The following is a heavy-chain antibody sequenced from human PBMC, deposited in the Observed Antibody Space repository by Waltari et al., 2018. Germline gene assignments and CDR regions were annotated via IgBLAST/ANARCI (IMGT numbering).Heavy chain of an antibody. V-gene: IGHV3-7*01. Sequence: EVQLVESGGGLVQPGGSLRLSCAASGFTLSTRWMRWVRQAQGKGLEGVANIKQEGREEYYVDSMRGRVTISRDNAKNSLFLQMDSLRAEDTAVYFCAMAAGTLYWGQGTLVTVSS. CDR1: GFTLSTRW. CDR2: IKQEGREE. CDR3: AMAAGTLY. J-gene: IGHJ4*02. D-gene: IGHD6-13*01.